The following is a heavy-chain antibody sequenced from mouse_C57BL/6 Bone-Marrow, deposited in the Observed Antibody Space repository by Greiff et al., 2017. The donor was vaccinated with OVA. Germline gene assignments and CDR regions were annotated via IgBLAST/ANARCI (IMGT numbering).Heavy chain of an antibody. CDR1: GFTFSDFY. V-gene: IGHV5-12*01. J-gene: IGHJ4*01. Sequence: EVKLMESGGGLVQPGGSLKLSCAASGFTFSDFYMYWIRQTPEKRLEWVAYISNGGGSTYYPDTVEGRFTISRDNAKNTLYLQMSPLKSENTAMYCCAKLDAMDYWGQGTAVTVSS. CDR3: AKLDAMDY. CDR2: ISNGGGST.